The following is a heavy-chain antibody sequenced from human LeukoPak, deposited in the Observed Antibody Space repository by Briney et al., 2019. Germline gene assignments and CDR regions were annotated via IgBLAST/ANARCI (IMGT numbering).Heavy chain of an antibody. D-gene: IGHD3-22*01. CDR1: GYTLTELS. CDR2: FDPEDGET. Sequence: GASVKVSCKLSGYTLTELSMHWVRQAPGKGLGWMGGFDPEDGETIYAQKFQGRVTMTRDTSTSTVYMELSSLRSEDTAVYYCARAADDSSGYYFYWGQGTLVTVSS. CDR3: ARAADDSSGYYFY. V-gene: IGHV1-24*01. J-gene: IGHJ4*02.